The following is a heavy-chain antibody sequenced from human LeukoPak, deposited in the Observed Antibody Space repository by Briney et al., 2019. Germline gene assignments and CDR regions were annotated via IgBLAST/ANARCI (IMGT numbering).Heavy chain of an antibody. D-gene: IGHD3-22*01. V-gene: IGHV1-46*01. CDR3: ARGGFKHYYDSSGYDANTPLDY. Sequence: ASGKVSCKASGYTLTTYYIHWVRQAPGQGLEWMGIINPSGGSTSYHQKFQGRVTMTSDTSTSTVYVELSSLRSEDTAVYYCARGGFKHYYDSSGYDANTPLDYWGQGTLVTVSS. CDR2: INPSGGST. CDR1: GYTLTTYY. J-gene: IGHJ4*02.